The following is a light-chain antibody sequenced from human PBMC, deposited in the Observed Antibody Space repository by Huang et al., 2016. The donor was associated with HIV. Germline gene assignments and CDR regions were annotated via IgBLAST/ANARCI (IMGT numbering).Light chain of an antibody. Sequence: DIQMTQSPFSLSASVGDRVTITCRASQSISSYLNWYQQKPGKAPKILIYAASTLQSGIPSRFSGSRSGTDFTLTITSLQPEDFATYYCQQTYIIPITFGQGTKLEIK. V-gene: IGKV1-39*01. J-gene: IGKJ2*01. CDR3: QQTYIIPIT. CDR2: AAS. CDR1: QSISSY.